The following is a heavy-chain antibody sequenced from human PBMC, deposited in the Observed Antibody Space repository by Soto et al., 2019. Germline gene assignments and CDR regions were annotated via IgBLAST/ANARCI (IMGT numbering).Heavy chain of an antibody. V-gene: IGHV1-69*13. J-gene: IGHJ5*02. CDR2: IIPIFGTA. D-gene: IGHD2-21*02. CDR3: ARDSSVVVTAIDNWFDP. CDR1: GGTFSSYA. Sequence: SVKVSCKASGGTFSSYAISWVRQAPGQGLEWMGGIIPIFGTANYAQKFQGRVTITADESTSTAYMELSSLRSEDTAVYYCARDSSVVVTAIDNWFDPWGQGTLVTVSS.